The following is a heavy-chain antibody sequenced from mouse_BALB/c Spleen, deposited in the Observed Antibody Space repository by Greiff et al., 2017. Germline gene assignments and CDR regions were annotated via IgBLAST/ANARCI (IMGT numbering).Heavy chain of an antibody. CDR3: ARHGGGITTVVAYYFDY. J-gene: IGHJ2*01. Sequence: EVQGVESGGGLVKPGGSLKLSCAASGFTFSSYAMSWVRQTPEKRLEWVASISSGGTTYYPDSVKGRFTISRDNARNILYLQMSSLRSEDTAMYYCARHGGGITTVVAYYFDYWGQGTTLTVSS. V-gene: IGHV5-6-5*01. D-gene: IGHD1-1*01. CDR2: ISSGGTT. CDR1: GFTFSSYA.